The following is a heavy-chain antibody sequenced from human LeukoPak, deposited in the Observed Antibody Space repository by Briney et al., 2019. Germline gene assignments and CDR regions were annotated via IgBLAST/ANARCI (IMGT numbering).Heavy chain of an antibody. V-gene: IGHV3-9*01. CDR1: GFTFDDYG. Sequence: GGSLRLSCAASGFTFDDYGMHWVRQAPGKGLEWVSSISWNGNSIDYADSVKGRFTISRDNAKNSLYLQMNSLRAEDTAVYYCARVLNDYGDYVIDYWGQGTLVTVSS. CDR2: ISWNGNSI. D-gene: IGHD4-17*01. J-gene: IGHJ4*02. CDR3: ARVLNDYGDYVIDY.